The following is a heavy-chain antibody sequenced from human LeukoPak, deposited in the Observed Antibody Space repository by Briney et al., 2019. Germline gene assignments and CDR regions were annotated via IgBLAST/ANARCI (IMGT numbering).Heavy chain of an antibody. D-gene: IGHD6-19*01. J-gene: IGHJ4*02. V-gene: IGHV3-21*01. CDR3: ARHTSGWFDY. CDR1: GFTFNSYN. Sequence: GGSLRLSCAASGFTFNSYNITWVRQAPGKGLEWVSSISSSSSYIYYADSVKGRFTISRDNAKNSLFLQMNSLRAEDTAVYYCARHTSGWFDYWGQGTLVTVSS. CDR2: ISSSSSYI.